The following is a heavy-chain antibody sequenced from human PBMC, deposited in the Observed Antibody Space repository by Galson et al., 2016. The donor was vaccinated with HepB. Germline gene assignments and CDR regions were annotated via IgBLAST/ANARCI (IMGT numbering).Heavy chain of an antibody. Sequence: SLRLSCAASGFTFSNYWMSWVRQPPGKGLEWVGNTKRDGSEKYYVDSVKGRFTISRDNAKNSLYLQMNSLRAEDTAVYYCARDGSGWLFDSWGQGTLVTVSS. CDR1: GFTFSNYW. CDR2: TKRDGSEK. V-gene: IGHV3-7*01. D-gene: IGHD6-19*01. J-gene: IGHJ4*02. CDR3: ARDGSGWLFDS.